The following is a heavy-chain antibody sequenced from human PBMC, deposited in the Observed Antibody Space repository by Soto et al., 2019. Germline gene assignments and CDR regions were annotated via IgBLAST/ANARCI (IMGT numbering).Heavy chain of an antibody. Sequence: QVQLVESGGGVVQPGRSLRLSCAASGFTFSSYGMHWVRQAPGKGLEWVAVIWYDGSNKYYADSVKGRFTISRDNSKNTLYLQMNSLRAEDTAVYYCARDLSIGYYDSSVAGYWGQGTLVTVSS. J-gene: IGHJ4*02. CDR3: ARDLSIGYYDSSVAGY. D-gene: IGHD3-22*01. CDR1: GFTFSSYG. V-gene: IGHV3-33*01. CDR2: IWYDGSNK.